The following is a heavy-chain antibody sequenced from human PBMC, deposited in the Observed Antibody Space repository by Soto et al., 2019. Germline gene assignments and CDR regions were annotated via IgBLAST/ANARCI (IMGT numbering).Heavy chain of an antibody. D-gene: IGHD3-3*01. Sequence: GASVKVSCKASGYTFTSYYMHWVRQAPGQGLEWMGIINPSGGSTSYAQKFQGRVTMTRDTSTSTVYMELSSLRSEDTAVYYCARGVTIFGVVIKGNDYWGQGTLVTVSS. CDR3: ARGVTIFGVVIKGNDY. V-gene: IGHV1-46*01. CDR2: INPSGGST. J-gene: IGHJ4*02. CDR1: GYTFTSYY.